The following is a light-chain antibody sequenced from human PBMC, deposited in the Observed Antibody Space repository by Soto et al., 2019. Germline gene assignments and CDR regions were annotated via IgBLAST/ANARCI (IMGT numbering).Light chain of an antibody. J-gene: IGKJ2*01. Sequence: DFVMTQAPDSLAVSLGERATIHCKSSQSVLYNSNNKNHLGWFQQKPGHPPKLLIYGASFRPSGVPDRFSGSGSGTDFTLPISSLQAEDVAVYYCQQYYSIPFTFGQGTKLEI. CDR2: GAS. CDR1: QSVLYNSNNKNH. CDR3: QQYYSIPFT. V-gene: IGKV4-1*01.